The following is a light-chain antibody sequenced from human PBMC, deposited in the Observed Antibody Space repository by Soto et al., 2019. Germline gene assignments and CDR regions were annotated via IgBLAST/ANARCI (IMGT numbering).Light chain of an antibody. CDR3: SSYTRSSLRVI. Sequence: QSALTQPASVSGSPGQSITISCTGTSSDVGGYNYVSWYQQHPGKAPKLVIYEVTKRPSGVSNRFSGSKSGNTASLTISGLQAEDEAAYYCSSYTRSSLRVIFGGGTQLTVL. V-gene: IGLV2-14*01. J-gene: IGLJ2*01. CDR2: EVT. CDR1: SSDVGGYNY.